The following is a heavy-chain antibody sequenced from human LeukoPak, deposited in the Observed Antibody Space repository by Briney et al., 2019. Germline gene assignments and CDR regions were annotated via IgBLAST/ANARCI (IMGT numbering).Heavy chain of an antibody. V-gene: IGHV3-7*05. J-gene: IGHJ4*02. CDR2: IKEDGSEK. CDR3: ARALYGYFDY. D-gene: IGHD2/OR15-2a*01. Sequence: PGGSLRLSCEASGFTFNTYWMNWVRQAPGKGLEWVANIKEDGSEKYYVDSVKGRFTISRDNAKKSLYLQMNSLRAEDTAVYHCARALYGYFDYWGQGTLVTVSS. CDR1: GFTFNTYW.